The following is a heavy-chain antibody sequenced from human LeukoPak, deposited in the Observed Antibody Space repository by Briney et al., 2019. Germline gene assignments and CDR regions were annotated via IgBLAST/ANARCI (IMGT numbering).Heavy chain of an antibody. CDR3: ARHRAYSSSSPFDY. CDR2: IYYTGST. D-gene: IGHD6-6*01. V-gene: IGHV4-59*08. Sequence: PSETLSLTCTVSGGSISNYYWSWIRKPPGKGLEWMGYIYYTGSTNYNPSLKSRVTMFVDMSKKQFSLRLSSVTAADTAVYYCARHRAYSSSSPFDYWGQGTLVTVSS. J-gene: IGHJ4*02. CDR1: GGSISNYY.